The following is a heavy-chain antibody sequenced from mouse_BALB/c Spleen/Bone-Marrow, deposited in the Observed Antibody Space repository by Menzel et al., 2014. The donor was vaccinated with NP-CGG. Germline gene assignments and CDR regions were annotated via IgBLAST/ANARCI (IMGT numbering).Heavy chain of an antibody. CDR3: GRAWFAY. J-gene: IGHJ3*01. V-gene: IGHV5-4*02. Sequence: LQQSGGGLVKPGGSLKLSCAASGFTFSDYYMYWVRQTPEKRLEWVATISDGGSYTYYPDSVKGRFTISRDNAKNNLYLQMSSLKSEDTAMYYCGRAWFAYWGQGTLVTVSA. CDR1: GFTFSDYY. D-gene: IGHD3-3*01. CDR2: ISDGGSYT.